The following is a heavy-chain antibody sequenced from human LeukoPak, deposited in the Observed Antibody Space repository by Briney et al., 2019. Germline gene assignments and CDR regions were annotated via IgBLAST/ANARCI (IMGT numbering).Heavy chain of an antibody. Sequence: SETLSLTCTLSGGSISSYYWSWIRQPPGKGLVWIGYIHYSGSTNYNPSLKSRVTISVDTSKNHFSLQLNSVTPEDTAVYYCARDDGSGWSPALNWFDPWGQGTLVTVSS. V-gene: IGHV4-59*12. D-gene: IGHD6-19*01. CDR2: IHYSGST. J-gene: IGHJ5*02. CDR3: ARDDGSGWSPALNWFDP. CDR1: GGSISSYY.